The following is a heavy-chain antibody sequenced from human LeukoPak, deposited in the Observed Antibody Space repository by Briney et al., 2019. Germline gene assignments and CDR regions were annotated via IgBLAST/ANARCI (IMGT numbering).Heavy chain of an antibody. Sequence: GGSLRLSCAASGFTFSNAWMSWVRQAPGKGLEWVSSISSSSSYIYYADSVKGRFTISRDNAKNSLYLQMNSLRAEDTAVYYCTRAYYYVSGGSLNWFDPWGQGTLVTVSS. D-gene: IGHD3-22*01. CDR2: ISSSSSYI. J-gene: IGHJ5*02. V-gene: IGHV3-21*01. CDR3: TRAYYYVSGGSLNWFDP. CDR1: GFTFSNAW.